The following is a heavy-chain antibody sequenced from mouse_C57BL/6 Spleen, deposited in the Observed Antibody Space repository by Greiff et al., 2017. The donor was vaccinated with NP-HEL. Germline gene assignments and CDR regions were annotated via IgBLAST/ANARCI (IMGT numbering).Heavy chain of an antibody. CDR2: IYPRSGNT. D-gene: IGHD1-1*02. V-gene: IGHV1-81*01. CDR1: GYTFTSYG. J-gene: IGHJ3*01. CDR3: AKKSTSASVVATVGNYDY. Sequence: QVQLQQSGAELARPGASVKLSCKASGYTFTSYGISWVKQRTGQGLEWIGEIYPRSGNTYYNEKFKGKATLTADKSSSTAYMELRSLTSEEAAVYFVAKKSTSASVVATVGNYDYWGQGTLVTVSA.